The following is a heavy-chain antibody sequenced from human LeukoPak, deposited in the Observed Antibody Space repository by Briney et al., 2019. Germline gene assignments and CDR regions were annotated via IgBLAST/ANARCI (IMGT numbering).Heavy chain of an antibody. CDR1: GFTFSSYA. V-gene: IGHV3-23*01. D-gene: IGHD6-19*01. CDR3: AIVAVAAKYDY. J-gene: IGHJ4*02. CDR2: ISGSGGST. Sequence: PGGSLRLSCAASGFTFSSYAMSWVRQAPGKGLEWVSAISGSGGSTYYADSVKGRFTISRDNAKNSLFLQMNSLRPDDTAVHYCAIVAVAAKYDYWGQGTLVTVSS.